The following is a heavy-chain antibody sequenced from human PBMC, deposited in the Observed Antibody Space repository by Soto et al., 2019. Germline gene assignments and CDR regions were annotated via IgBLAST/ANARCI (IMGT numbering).Heavy chain of an antibody. J-gene: IGHJ5*02. CDR1: GGTVASSHW. CDR3: ARAGINWLDP. Sequence: QVQLQESGPRLVKPSGSLSLTCGVSGGTVASSHWWSWVRQSPGGGLEWIGNVYHTGDTNFNPSLQSRVTISVDKSNNQFSLRLNSLTAADTAVYFCARAGINWLDPWGQGTQVIVSS. V-gene: IGHV4-4*02. CDR2: VYHTGDT. D-gene: IGHD1-20*01.